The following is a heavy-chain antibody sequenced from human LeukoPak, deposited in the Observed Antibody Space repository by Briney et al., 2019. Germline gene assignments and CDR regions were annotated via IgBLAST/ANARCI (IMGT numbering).Heavy chain of an antibody. CDR1: GFTFSSYA. Sequence: GGSLRLSCAASGFTFSSYAMSWVRQAPGKGLEWVSAISGSGGSTYYADSVKGRFTISRDNSKNTLYPQMNSLRAEDTAVYYCAKDGSAGEVRFQSGQSGSTLPWGQGTLVTVSS. J-gene: IGHJ5*02. D-gene: IGHD1-26*01. V-gene: IGHV3-23*01. CDR3: AKDGSAGEVRFQSGQSGSTLP. CDR2: ISGSGGST.